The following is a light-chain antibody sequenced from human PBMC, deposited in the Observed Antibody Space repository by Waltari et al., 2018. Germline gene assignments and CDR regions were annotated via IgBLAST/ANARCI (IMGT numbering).Light chain of an antibody. J-gene: IGLJ1*01. Sequence: QSALTQPASVSGSPGQSITFSCTGTSSDVGGYNFVSWYQQHPGKAPKLMLYAVSNRPSGISNRFSGSKSGNTASLTISGLQAEDEADYYCSSFRSGTTYVFGTGTKVTVL. CDR1: SSDVGGYNF. CDR3: SSFRSGTTYV. V-gene: IGLV2-14*03. CDR2: AVS.